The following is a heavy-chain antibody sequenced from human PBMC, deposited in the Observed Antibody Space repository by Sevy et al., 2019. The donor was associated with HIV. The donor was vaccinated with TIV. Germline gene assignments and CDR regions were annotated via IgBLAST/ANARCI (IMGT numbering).Heavy chain of an antibody. V-gene: IGHV4-39*01. CDR2: IYYSGST. CDR3: ARQDGYSYGLGVKPYFDY. Sequence: SETLSLTCTVSGGSISSSNYYWGWIRQPPGKGLEWIGSIYYSGSTYYNPSLKSPVTISVATSKNQLSLKLSSVTAEDTAVYYRARQDGYSYGLGVKPYFDYWGQGNLVTVSS. CDR1: GGSISSSNYY. D-gene: IGHD5-18*01. J-gene: IGHJ4*01.